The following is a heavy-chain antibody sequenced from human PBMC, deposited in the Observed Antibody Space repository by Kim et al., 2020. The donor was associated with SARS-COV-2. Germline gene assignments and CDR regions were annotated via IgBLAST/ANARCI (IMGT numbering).Heavy chain of an antibody. V-gene: IGHV3-30*04. CDR3: ARDPIVSTTWDAFDI. CDR1: GFTFSSYS. Sequence: GGSLRLSCAASGFTFSSYSMHWVRQAPGKGLEWVAVISYDGSNKYYADSVKGRFTISRDNSKNTLYLQMNSLRAEDTAVYYCARDPIVSTTWDAFDIWG. J-gene: IGHJ3*02. CDR2: ISYDGSNK. D-gene: IGHD5-12*01.